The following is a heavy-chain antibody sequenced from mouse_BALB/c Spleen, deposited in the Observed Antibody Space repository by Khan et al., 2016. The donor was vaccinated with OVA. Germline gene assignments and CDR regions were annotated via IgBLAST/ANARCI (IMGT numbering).Heavy chain of an antibody. Sequence: QVQLMESGAELAKPGASVKMSCKASGYTFTNYWMHWVKQRPGQGLEWIGYINPSTDYTEYNQKFKDKASLTADKSSSTAYMQLTSLTSEDSALYYCVNHGSSSAWFTYWGQGTLVTVSA. CDR2: INPSTDYT. CDR3: VNHGSSSAWFTY. V-gene: IGHV1-7*01. J-gene: IGHJ3*01. CDR1: GYTFTNYW. D-gene: IGHD1-1*01.